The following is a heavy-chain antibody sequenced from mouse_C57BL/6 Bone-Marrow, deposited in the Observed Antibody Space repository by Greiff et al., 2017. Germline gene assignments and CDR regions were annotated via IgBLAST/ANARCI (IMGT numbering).Heavy chain of an antibody. CDR1: GYAFSSSW. CDR2: IYPGGGGT. D-gene: IGHD1-1*01. J-gene: IGHJ4*01. Sequence: QVQLQQSGPELVKPGASVKISCKASGYAFSSSWMNWVKQRPGQGLEWIGRIYPGGGGTNYNGKFEGKATLTADTSSSTAYMQLSSLTSEDSAVYFCARRSGSYDAMDYWGQGTSGTVSS. CDR3: ARRSGSYDAMDY. V-gene: IGHV1-82*01.